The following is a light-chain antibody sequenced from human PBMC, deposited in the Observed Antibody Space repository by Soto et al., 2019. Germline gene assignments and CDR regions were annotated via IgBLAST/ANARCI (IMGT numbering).Light chain of an antibody. J-gene: IGKJ1*01. CDR3: QQYNSYSPWT. Sequence: DIQMTQSPSTLSASVGDRVTITCRASQSISSWLAWYQQKPGKAPKLLIYKASSLESEVPSRFGGSGSGTEFTLTISSLQPDDFATYYCQQYNSYSPWTFGQGTKVEIK. CDR1: QSISSW. V-gene: IGKV1-5*03. CDR2: KAS.